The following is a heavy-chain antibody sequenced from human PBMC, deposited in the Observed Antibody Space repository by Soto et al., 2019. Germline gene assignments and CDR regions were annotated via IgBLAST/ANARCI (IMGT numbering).Heavy chain of an antibody. V-gene: IGHV1-18*01. CDR3: ARDGSSSSVGYYYGMDV. Sequence: ASVKVSCKASGYTFTSYGISWVRQAPGQGLEWMGWISAYNGNTNYAQKLQGRVTMTTDTSTSTAYMELRSLRSDDTAVYYCARDGSSSSVGYYYGMDVWGQGTTVTVSS. J-gene: IGHJ6*02. CDR1: GYTFTSYG. D-gene: IGHD6-6*01. CDR2: ISAYNGNT.